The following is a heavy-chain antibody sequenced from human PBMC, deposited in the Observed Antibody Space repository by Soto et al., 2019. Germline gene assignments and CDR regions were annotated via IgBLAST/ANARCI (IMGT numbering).Heavy chain of an antibody. D-gene: IGHD3-3*01. J-gene: IGHJ4*02. CDR2: VSAYNGNT. CDR1: GYTFTSYG. CDR3: ARDADYDFWSGDAQGPYYFDY. Sequence: ASVKVSWKASGYTFTSYGISWVRQAPGQGLEWMGWVSAYNGNTNYAQKLQGRVTMTTDTSTSTAYMELRSLRSDDTAVYYCARDADYDFWSGDAQGPYYFDYWGQGTLVTVSS. V-gene: IGHV1-18*01.